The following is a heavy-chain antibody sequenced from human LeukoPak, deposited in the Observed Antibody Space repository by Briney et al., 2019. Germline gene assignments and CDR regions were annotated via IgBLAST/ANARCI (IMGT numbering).Heavy chain of an antibody. CDR1: GYTLTELS. Sequence: ASVKVSCKVSGYTLTELSMHWVRQAPGKGLEWMGGFDPEDGETIYAQKFQGRVTMTEDTSTDTAYMELSSLRSEDTAVYYCATDLGYDFWSGYRASWGQGTLVTVPS. CDR2: FDPEDGET. V-gene: IGHV1-24*01. CDR3: ATDLGYDFWSGYRAS. J-gene: IGHJ5*02. D-gene: IGHD3-3*01.